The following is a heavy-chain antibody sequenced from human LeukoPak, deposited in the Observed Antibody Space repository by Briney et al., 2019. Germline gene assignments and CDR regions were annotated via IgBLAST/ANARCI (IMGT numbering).Heavy chain of an antibody. J-gene: IGHJ6*03. Sequence: SQTLSLTCTVSGGSIRSYYWSWIRQAAGKGLEWIGRIYTSGSTNYNPSLKSRVTMSVDTSKNQFSLKLSSVTAADTAVYYCAREAFYGDSDYYYYYYMDVWGKGTTVTISS. CDR3: AREAFYGDSDYYYYYYMDV. CDR1: GGSIRSYY. V-gene: IGHV4-4*07. CDR2: IYTSGST. D-gene: IGHD4-17*01.